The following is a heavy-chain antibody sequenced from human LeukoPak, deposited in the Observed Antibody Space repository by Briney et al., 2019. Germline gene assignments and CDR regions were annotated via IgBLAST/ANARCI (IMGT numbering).Heavy chain of an antibody. D-gene: IGHD1-14*01. CDR1: GGSISSGGYY. CDR3: ARDFSPSVLGRGWFDP. J-gene: IGHJ5*02. CDR2: IYYSGST. V-gene: IGHV4-31*03. Sequence: PSQTLSLTCTVSGGSISSGGYYRSWIRQHPGKGLEWIGYIYYSGSTYYNPSLKSRVTISVDTSKNQFSLKLSSVTAADTAVYYCARDFSPSVLGRGWFDPWGQGTLVTVSS.